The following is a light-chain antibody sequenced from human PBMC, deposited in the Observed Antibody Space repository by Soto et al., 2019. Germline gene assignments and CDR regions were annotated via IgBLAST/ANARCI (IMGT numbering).Light chain of an antibody. V-gene: IGKV3-20*01. CDR2: GAS. Sequence: EIVLTQSPGTLPSSPGERATLSCRASQSVSSSYLAWYQQKPGQAPRLLIDGASSRATGIPDRFSGSGSGTDFTLTISRLEPEDFAVYYCQQYVSSPFTFGQGTKLEIK. CDR1: QSVSSSY. CDR3: QQYVSSPFT. J-gene: IGKJ2*01.